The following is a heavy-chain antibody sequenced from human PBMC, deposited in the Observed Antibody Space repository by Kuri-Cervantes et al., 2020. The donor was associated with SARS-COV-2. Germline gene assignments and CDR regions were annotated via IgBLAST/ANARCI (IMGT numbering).Heavy chain of an antibody. CDR3: TTDEVAAAADY. J-gene: IGHJ4*02. CDR1: GFTFSSYA. Sequence: LSLTCAASGFTFSSYAMSWVRQAPGKGLEWVGRIKSKTDGGTTDYAAPVKGRFTISRDDSKNTLYLQMNSLKTEDTAVYYCTTDEVAAAADYWGQGTLVTDSS. D-gene: IGHD6-13*01. V-gene: IGHV3-15*01. CDR2: IKSKTDGGTT.